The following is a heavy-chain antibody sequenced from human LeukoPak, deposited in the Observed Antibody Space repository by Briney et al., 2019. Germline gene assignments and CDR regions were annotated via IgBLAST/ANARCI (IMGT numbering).Heavy chain of an antibody. D-gene: IGHD6-13*01. CDR3: AKDSSSWYVSYFDY. V-gene: IGHV3-30*18. CDR2: ISYDGSNK. Sequence: PGRSLRLSCAASGFTFSSYGMHWVRQAPGKGLEWVAVISYDGSNKYYADSVKGRFTISRDNSKNTLYLQMNSLRAEDTAVYYCAKDSSSWYVSYFDYWGQGTLVTVSS. J-gene: IGHJ4*02. CDR1: GFTFSSYG.